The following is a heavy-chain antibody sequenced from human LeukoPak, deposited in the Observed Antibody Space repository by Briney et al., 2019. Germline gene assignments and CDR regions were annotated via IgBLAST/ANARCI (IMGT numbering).Heavy chain of an antibody. CDR3: ARGHDFWSGYLAFDI. CDR1: GGSISSGGYS. Sequence: MPSQTLSLTCAVSGGSISSGGYSWSWIRQPPGKGLEWIGYIYYSGSTYYNPSLKSRVTISVDTSKYQFSLKLSSVTAADTAVYYCARGHDFWSGYLAFDIWGQGTMVTVSS. D-gene: IGHD3-3*01. CDR2: IYYSGST. V-gene: IGHV4-30-4*07. J-gene: IGHJ3*02.